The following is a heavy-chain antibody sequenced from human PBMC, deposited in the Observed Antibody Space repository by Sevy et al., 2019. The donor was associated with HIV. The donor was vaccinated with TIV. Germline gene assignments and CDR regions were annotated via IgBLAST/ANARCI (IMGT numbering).Heavy chain of an antibody. CDR1: GASFSSGSYY. CDR3: VRDEVTAAGYSLN. CDR2: IYSSGTT. D-gene: IGHD6-13*01. V-gene: IGHV4-61*02. J-gene: IGHJ4*02. Sequence: SETLSLTCTVSGASFSSGSYYWSWIRPPAGKGLEGIGRIYSSGTTNYNPSLRSRVTMSVDTSKNQFSLKLPAVTAADAAVYYCVRDEVTAAGYSLNWGQGTLVTVSS.